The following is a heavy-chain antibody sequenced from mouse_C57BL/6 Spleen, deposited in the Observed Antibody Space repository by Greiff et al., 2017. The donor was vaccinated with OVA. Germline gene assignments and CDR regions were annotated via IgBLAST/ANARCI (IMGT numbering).Heavy chain of an antibody. J-gene: IGHJ2*01. CDR3: ARANSNYPYYFDY. V-gene: IGHV1-55*01. CDR1: GYTFTSYW. Sequence: VQLQQPGAELVKPGASVKMSCKASGYTFTSYWITWVKQRTGQGLEWIGDIYPGSGSTYYNEKFKSKATLTVDTSSSTAYMQLSSLTSEDSAVYYCARANSNYPYYFDYWGQGTTLTVSS. CDR2: IYPGSGST. D-gene: IGHD2-5*01.